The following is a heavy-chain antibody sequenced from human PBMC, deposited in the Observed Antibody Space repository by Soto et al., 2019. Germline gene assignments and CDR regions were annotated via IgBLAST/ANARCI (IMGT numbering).Heavy chain of an antibody. CDR2: IYPGDSDT. Sequence: EFLKISCKGSGYSFTSYWIGWVRQIPGKGLEWMGIIYPGDSDTRYSPSFQGQVTISADKSISTAYLQWSSLKASDTAMYYCARGDGYCTNGVCYANWFDPWGQGTLVTVSS. V-gene: IGHV5-51*01. J-gene: IGHJ5*02. CDR3: ARGDGYCTNGVCYANWFDP. D-gene: IGHD2-8*01. CDR1: GYSFTSYW.